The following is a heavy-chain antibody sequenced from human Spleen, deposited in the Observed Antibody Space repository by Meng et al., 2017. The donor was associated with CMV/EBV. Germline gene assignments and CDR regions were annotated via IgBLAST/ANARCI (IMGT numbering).Heavy chain of an antibody. Sequence: SCAASGFTFSSSWMHWVCQAPEKGLEWVADIKCDGSEKYYVDSVKGRLTISRDNAKNSLYLQVNSLRAEDMTVYYCARVTGADAFDIWGQGTMVTVSS. J-gene: IGHJ3*02. V-gene: IGHV3-52*01. CDR2: IKCDGSEK. CDR3: ARVTGADAFDI. D-gene: IGHD1-14*01. CDR1: GFTFSSSW.